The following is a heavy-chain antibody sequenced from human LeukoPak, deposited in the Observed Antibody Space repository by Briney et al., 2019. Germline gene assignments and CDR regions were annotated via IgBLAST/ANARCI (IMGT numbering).Heavy chain of an antibody. J-gene: IGHJ6*02. CDR2: ISGSGGST. CDR1: GFTLSNYA. V-gene: IGHV3-23*01. CDR3: ARDGQSLAPYAMDV. Sequence: GGSLRLSCAASGFTLSNYAMSWVRQAPGKGLEWVSTISGSGGSTYYVDSLKGRFTISRDNSKNTAYLQMNNLRDEDTAVYYCARDGQSLAPYAMDVWGQGTTVIVSS.